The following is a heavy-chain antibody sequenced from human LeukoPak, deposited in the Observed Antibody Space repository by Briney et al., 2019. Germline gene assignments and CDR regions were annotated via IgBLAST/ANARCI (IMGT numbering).Heavy chain of an antibody. CDR2: LSASGDTT. J-gene: IGHJ4*02. V-gene: IGHV3-23*01. CDR3: AKGYSSSRRGYFDY. CDR1: GFPFSRYA. Sequence: GGSLRLSCAASGFPFSRYAMSWVRQAPGKGLEWVSALSASGDTTYYADSVKGRFTISRDNSKNTLYLQMNSLRAEDTAVYYCAKGYSSSRRGYFDYWGQGTLVTVSS. D-gene: IGHD6-13*01.